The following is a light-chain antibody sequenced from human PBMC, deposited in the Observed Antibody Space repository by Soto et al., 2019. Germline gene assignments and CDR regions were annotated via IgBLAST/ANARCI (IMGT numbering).Light chain of an antibody. Sequence: DIQLTQSPSFLSASVGDIVIITFRASQGIISYLALYQQKPGKAPKLLIYAASTFQSGFPSRFSGSGSGTEFTLTISSLQPEDFASYYCQQLNSYPLTFGGGTKVDIK. J-gene: IGKJ4*01. CDR2: AAS. CDR3: QQLNSYPLT. CDR1: QGIISY. V-gene: IGKV1-9*01.